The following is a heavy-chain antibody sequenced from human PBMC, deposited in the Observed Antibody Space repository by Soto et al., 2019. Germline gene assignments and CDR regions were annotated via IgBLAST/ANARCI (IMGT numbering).Heavy chain of an antibody. Sequence: QITLKESGPTLVKPTQTLTLTCTFSGFSLSTSAVRVGWIRQPPGKALEWLALIYWDDDRRYSPSRRRRLTLTKDTSKHQGVLTMHNMDPVDTATYYCAHSGFSGSGSYDYWGQGTLVTVSS. J-gene: IGHJ4*02. V-gene: IGHV2-5*02. CDR1: GFSLSTSAVR. D-gene: IGHD3-10*01. CDR2: IYWDDDR. CDR3: AHSGFSGSGSYDY.